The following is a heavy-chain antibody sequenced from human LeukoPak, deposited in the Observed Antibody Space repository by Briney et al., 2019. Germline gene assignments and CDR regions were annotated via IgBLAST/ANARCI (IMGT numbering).Heavy chain of an antibody. Sequence: PGGSLTLSCAASGFTFSSYGMHWVRQAPGKGMEWVAVIWYDGSNKYYADSVKGRFTISRDNSKNTLYLQMNSLRAEDTAVYYCATGQPLLYPYYMDVWGKGTTVTVSS. J-gene: IGHJ6*03. CDR2: IWYDGSNK. D-gene: IGHD2-2*02. CDR3: ATGQPLLYPYYMDV. CDR1: GFTFSSYG. V-gene: IGHV3-33*01.